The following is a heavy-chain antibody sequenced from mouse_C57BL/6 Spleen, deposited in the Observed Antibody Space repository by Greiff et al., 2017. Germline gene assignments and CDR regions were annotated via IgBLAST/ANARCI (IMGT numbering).Heavy chain of an antibody. CDR3: ARSYGSSYFWFAY. Sequence: VQLQQSGPELVKPGASVKIPCKASGYTFTDYNMDWVKQSHGKSLEWIGDINPNNGGTIYNQKFKGKATLTVDKSSSTAYMELRSLTSEDTAVYYCARSYGSSYFWFAYWGQGTLVTVSA. J-gene: IGHJ3*01. V-gene: IGHV1-18*01. CDR1: GYTFTDYN. CDR2: INPNNGGT. D-gene: IGHD1-1*01.